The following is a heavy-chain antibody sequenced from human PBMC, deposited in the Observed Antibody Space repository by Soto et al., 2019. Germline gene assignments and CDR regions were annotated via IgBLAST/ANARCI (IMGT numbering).Heavy chain of an antibody. CDR2: IWYDGSNK. V-gene: IGHV3-33*01. D-gene: IGHD1-20*01. J-gene: IGHJ4*02. CDR1: GFTFSSYG. CDR3: ARDLVAGIFDY. Sequence: QVQLVESGGGVVQPGRSLRLSCAASGFTFSSYGMHWVRQAPGKGLEWVAVIWYDGSNKYYADSVKGRFTISRDNSKNTLYLQINSLRAEDTAVYYCARDLVAGIFDYLGQGTLVTVSS.